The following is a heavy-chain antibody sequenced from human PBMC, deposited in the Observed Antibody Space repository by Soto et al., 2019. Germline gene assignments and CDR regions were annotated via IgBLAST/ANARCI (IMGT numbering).Heavy chain of an antibody. Sequence: DVQLVESGGGLVQPGGSLRLSCAASGFSFSVHYMDWVRQAPGKGLEWVGRTRNKAEKYTTEYAASVKGRFTISRDDSTMSLFLQMNSLRTEDTAVYYCVSFTSGVVHWGQGTLVTVSS. CDR2: TRNKAEKYTT. J-gene: IGHJ4*02. CDR3: VSFTSGVVH. CDR1: GFSFSVHY. V-gene: IGHV3-72*01. D-gene: IGHD3-3*01.